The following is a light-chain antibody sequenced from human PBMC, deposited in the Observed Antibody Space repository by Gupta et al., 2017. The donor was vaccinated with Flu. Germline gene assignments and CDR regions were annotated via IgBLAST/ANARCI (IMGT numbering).Light chain of an antibody. CDR3: KQARHTPRT. J-gene: IGKJ1*01. CDR1: QSLLHSNGYNY. V-gene: IGKV2-28*01. CDR2: LGS. Sequence: DMVMTQSAFYLPVTHGEPASISCRTSQSLLHSNGYNYLDWYLQKPGQSPQLLIYLGSNRASGVPDRFSGSGSGTDFTLNISRVEAEDVGVYYCKQARHTPRTFGQGTKVEIK.